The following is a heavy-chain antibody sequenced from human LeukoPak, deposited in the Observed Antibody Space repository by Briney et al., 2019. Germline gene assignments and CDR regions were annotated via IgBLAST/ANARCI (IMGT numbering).Heavy chain of an antibody. CDR1: GFTFSSYG. V-gene: IGHV3-30*03. CDR3: AREPTGAPYYYGMDV. Sequence: GGSLRLSCAASGFTFSSYGMHWVRQAPGKGLEWVAVTSYDGSNKYYADSVKGRFTISRDNSKNTLYLQMNSLRAEDTAVYYCAREPTGAPYYYGMDVWGQGTTVTVSS. J-gene: IGHJ6*02. CDR2: TSYDGSNK.